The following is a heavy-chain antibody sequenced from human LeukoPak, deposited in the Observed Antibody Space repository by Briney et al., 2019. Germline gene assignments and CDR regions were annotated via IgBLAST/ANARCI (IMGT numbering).Heavy chain of an antibody. CDR1: GFTFSSYG. Sequence: GGSLRLSCAASGFTFSSYGMHWVRQAPGKGLEWVAVISYDGSNKYYADSVKGRFTISRDTSKNTLYLQMNSLRAEDTAVYYCAKDPSRCRIVGATSAFDIWGQGTMVTVSS. D-gene: IGHD1-26*01. J-gene: IGHJ3*02. V-gene: IGHV3-30*18. CDR2: ISYDGSNK. CDR3: AKDPSRCRIVGATSAFDI.